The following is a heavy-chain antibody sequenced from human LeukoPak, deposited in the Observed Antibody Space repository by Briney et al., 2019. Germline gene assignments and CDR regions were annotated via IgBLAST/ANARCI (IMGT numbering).Heavy chain of an antibody. CDR2: ISGSGGVT. J-gene: IGHJ4*02. CDR1: GFTFSSYV. D-gene: IGHD2-15*01. CDR3: AKGRSIGSHYFDS. V-gene: IGHV3-23*01. Sequence: GGSLRLSCAAYGFTFSSYVMTWVRQAPRKGLEWVSIISGSGGVTEYADSVKGRFATSRDNSRNTLYLQMNSLRAEDTAVYYCAKGRSIGSHYFDSWGQGTLVTVSS.